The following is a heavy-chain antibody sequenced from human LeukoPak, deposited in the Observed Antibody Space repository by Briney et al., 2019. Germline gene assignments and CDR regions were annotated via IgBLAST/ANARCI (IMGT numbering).Heavy chain of an antibody. Sequence: PGGSLRLSCAASGFTVSSNYMSWVRQAPGKGLEWVSAISGSGGSTYYADSVKGRFTISRDNSKNTLYLQMNSLRAEDTAVYYCAKDQYYDFWSGYSVWFDPWGQGTLVTVSS. CDR2: ISGSGGST. J-gene: IGHJ5*02. CDR3: AKDQYYDFWSGYSVWFDP. D-gene: IGHD3-3*01. CDR1: GFTVSSNY. V-gene: IGHV3-23*01.